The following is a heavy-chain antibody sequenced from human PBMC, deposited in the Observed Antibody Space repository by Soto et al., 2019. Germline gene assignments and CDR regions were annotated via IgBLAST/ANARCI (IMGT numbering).Heavy chain of an antibody. Sequence: SETLSLTCAVSGGSISSSNWWSWVRQPPGKGLEWIGEIYHSGSTNYNPSLKSRVTISVDKSKNQFSLKLSSVTAADTAVYYCARGSQGGSYDFDYWGQGTLVTVSS. CDR3: ARGSQGGSYDFDY. D-gene: IGHD1-26*01. CDR2: IYHSGST. J-gene: IGHJ4*02. CDR1: GGSISSSNW. V-gene: IGHV4-4*02.